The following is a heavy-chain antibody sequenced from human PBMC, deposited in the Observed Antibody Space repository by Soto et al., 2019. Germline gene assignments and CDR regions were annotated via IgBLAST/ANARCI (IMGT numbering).Heavy chain of an antibody. Sequence: VASLKVSCKASGYTFTNYGINWVRQAPGQGLEWLGWVSAYNGERRYAQRVQARVIMATDTSTTTAYMELRSLRSDDTAVYYCSRGTSIPASGDYWGQGTLVTVSS. J-gene: IGHJ4*01. D-gene: IGHD6-6*01. CDR2: VSAYNGER. CDR3: SRGTSIPASGDY. V-gene: IGHV1-18*01. CDR1: GYTFTNYG.